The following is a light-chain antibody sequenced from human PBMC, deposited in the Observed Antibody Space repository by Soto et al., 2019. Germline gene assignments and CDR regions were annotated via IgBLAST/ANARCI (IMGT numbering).Light chain of an antibody. J-gene: IGKJ2*01. CDR1: QNIGAW. CDR2: RAS. V-gene: IGKV1-5*03. Sequence: DIQMTQSPSTLSASVGDRVTITCRASQNIGAWLAWYQQKPGQGPKLLIYRASNLESGVPSRFSGSGSGTQFPLAISSLQPDDFATYYCQQYNSYSHVYTFCPGTRLEIK. CDR3: QQYNSYSHVYT.